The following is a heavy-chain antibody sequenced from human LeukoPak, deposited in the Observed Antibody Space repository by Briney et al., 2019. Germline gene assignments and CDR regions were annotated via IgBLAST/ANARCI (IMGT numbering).Heavy chain of an antibody. CDR1: GYTFTSYG. J-gene: IGHJ4*02. D-gene: IGHD3-22*01. Sequence: ASVTVSCKASGYTFTSYGISWVRQAPGQGLEWMGWISAYNGNTNYAQKLQGRVTMTTDTSTSTVYMELRSLRSDDTAVYYCARGGDQDYYDSSGYYWGQGTLVTVSS. CDR2: ISAYNGNT. V-gene: IGHV1-18*01. CDR3: ARGGDQDYYDSSGYY.